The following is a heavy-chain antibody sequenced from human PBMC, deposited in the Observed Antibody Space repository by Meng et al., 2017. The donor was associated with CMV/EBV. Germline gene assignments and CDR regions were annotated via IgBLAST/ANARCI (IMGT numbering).Heavy chain of an antibody. CDR3: ARFPYYDFWSGYYTWVGGPPNSIDY. V-gene: IGHV3-53*05. CDR1: GFTVSSNY. D-gene: IGHD3-3*01. CDR2: IYSGGST. Sequence: GGSLRLSCAASGFTVSSNYMSWVRQAPGKGLEWVSVIYSGGSTYYADSVKGRFTISRDNSKNTLYLQMNSLRAEDTAVYYCARFPYYDFWSGYYTWVGGPPNSIDYWGQGTLVTVSS. J-gene: IGHJ4*02.